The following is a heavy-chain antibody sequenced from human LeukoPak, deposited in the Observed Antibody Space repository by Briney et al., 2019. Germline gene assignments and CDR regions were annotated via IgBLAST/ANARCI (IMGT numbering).Heavy chain of an antibody. CDR3: AKIPYQLLSRGYGMDV. Sequence: GGSLRLSCAASGFTFSSYAMSWVRQAPGKGLEWVSAFSGSGGSTYYADSVKGRFTISRDNSKNTLYLQMSSLRAEDTAVYYCAKIPYQLLSRGYGMDVWGQGTTVTVSS. CDR2: FSGSGGST. J-gene: IGHJ6*02. D-gene: IGHD2-2*01. V-gene: IGHV3-23*01. CDR1: GFTFSSYA.